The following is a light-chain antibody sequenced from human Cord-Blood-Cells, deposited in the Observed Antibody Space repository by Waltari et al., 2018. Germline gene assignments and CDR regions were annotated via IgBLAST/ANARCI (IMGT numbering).Light chain of an antibody. CDR2: EVS. J-gene: IGLJ2*01. CDR3: CSYAGSSTFVV. CDR1: SSDVGSSNL. Sequence: QSALTQPASVSGSPGQSITLSCTGTSSDVGSSNLVSWYQQHPGKAPKPMIYEVSKRPSGVSNRFSGSKSGNTASLTISGLQAEDEADYYCCSYAGSSTFVVFGGGTKLTVL. V-gene: IGLV2-23*02.